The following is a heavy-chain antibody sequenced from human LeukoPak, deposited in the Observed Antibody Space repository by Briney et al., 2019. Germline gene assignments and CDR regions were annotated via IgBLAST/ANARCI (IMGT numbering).Heavy chain of an antibody. D-gene: IGHD1-20*01. CDR1: GGSISSYY. CDR2: IYTSGST. Sequence: PSETLSLTCTVSGGSISSYYWSWIRQPVGKGLEWIGRIYTSGSTNYNPSLKSRVTMSVDTSKNQFSLKLSSVTAADTAVYYCARDQNPNWNLKRSHMGVWGKGTTVTVSS. V-gene: IGHV4-4*07. J-gene: IGHJ6*03. CDR3: ARDQNPNWNLKRSHMGV.